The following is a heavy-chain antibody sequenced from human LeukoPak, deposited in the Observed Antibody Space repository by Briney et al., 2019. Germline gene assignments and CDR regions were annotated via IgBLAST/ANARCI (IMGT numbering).Heavy chain of an antibody. CDR2: ILGSGGDT. CDR1: GFTLTTYA. Sequence: GGPRRLSCAASGFTLTTYARSGARQAPAKGRDWVSTILGSGGDTYYADSVKSRFTISRDNSKNTLYLQMNSLRAEDTAVYYCAKGCCSSEGFDPWGQGTLVTVSS. D-gene: IGHD2-2*01. J-gene: IGHJ5*02. V-gene: IGHV3-23*01. CDR3: AKGCCSSEGFDP.